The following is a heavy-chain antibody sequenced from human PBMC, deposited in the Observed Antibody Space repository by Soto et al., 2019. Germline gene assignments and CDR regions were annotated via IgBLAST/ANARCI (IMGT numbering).Heavy chain of an antibody. J-gene: IGHJ4*02. CDR3: ARAYCSGGSCDHFDY. D-gene: IGHD2-15*01. V-gene: IGHV4-59*01. CDR2: IYYSGST. CDR1: GGSISSYY. Sequence: PSETLSLTCTVSGGSISSYYWSWIRQPPGKGLEWIGYIYYSGSTNYNPSLKSRVTTSVDTSKNQFSLKLSSVTAADTAVYYCARAYCSGGSCDHFDYWGQGTLVTVSS.